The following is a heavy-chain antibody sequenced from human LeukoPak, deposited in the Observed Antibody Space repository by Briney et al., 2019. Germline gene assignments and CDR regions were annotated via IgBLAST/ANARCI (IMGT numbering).Heavy chain of an antibody. V-gene: IGHV3-20*04. D-gene: IGHD2-15*01. J-gene: IGHJ1*01. CDR2: INWNVGST. Sequence: GGSLRLSCAASGFTFDDYGMSWVRQAPGNGLEWVSCINWNVGSTGYADSVNGRITISRDNAKNSLYLQMNSLRAEDTALYYCARHHGYCSGGSCYSEYFQHWGQGTLVTVSS. CDR3: ARHHGYCSGGSCYSEYFQH. CDR1: GFTFDDYG.